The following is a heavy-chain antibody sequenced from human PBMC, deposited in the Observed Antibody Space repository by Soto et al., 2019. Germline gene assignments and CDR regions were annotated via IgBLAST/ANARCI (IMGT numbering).Heavy chain of an antibody. D-gene: IGHD3-22*01. Sequence: EVQLLESGGDLVQPGGSLRLSCAASGFSFSSYAMTWVRQAPGKGLEWVSSIDLGGDGTYYADSVKGRFTISRDNSKNTLFLLMDSLRAEDTAMYYCANWYGATSGFHLCYWGQGTLVTVSS. CDR2: IDLGGDGT. CDR1: GFSFSSYA. V-gene: IGHV3-23*01. CDR3: ANWYGATSGFHLCY. J-gene: IGHJ4*02.